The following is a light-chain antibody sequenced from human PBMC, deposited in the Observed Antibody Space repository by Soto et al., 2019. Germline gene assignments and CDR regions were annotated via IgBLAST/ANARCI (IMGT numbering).Light chain of an antibody. CDR1: RSVGSY. CDR2: DAS. CDR3: QQYDNYPLT. V-gene: IGKV1-5*02. J-gene: IGKJ4*01. Sequence: DVPLTQSPSTLSASFGNRVTIFCRASRSVGSYLAWYQQKPGKAPKFLIYDASTLESGVPSRFSGSGSGTEFTLTISRLQPDDFATYYCQQYDNYPLTFGGGTKVDIK.